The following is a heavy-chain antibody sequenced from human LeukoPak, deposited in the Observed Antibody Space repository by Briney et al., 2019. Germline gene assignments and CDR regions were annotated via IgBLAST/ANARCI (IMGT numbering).Heavy chain of an antibody. D-gene: IGHD3-3*01. J-gene: IGHJ5*02. CDR2: ISSSSSYI. CDR3: ARVGFWSGYFPRGWFDP. CDR1: GFTFSSYS. Sequence: PGGSLRLSCAASGFTFSSYSMNWVRQAPGKGLEWVSSISSSSSYIYYADSVKGRFTIPRDNAKNSLYLQMNNLRAEDTAVYYCARVGFWSGYFPRGWFDPWGQGTLVTVSS. V-gene: IGHV3-21*01.